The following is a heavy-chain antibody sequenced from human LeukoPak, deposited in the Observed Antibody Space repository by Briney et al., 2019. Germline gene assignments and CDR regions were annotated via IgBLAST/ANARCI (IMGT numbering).Heavy chain of an antibody. Sequence: PGGSLRLSCAASGFTFSSYSMNWVRQAPGKGLEWVSSISSSSSYIYYADSVKGRFTISRDNAKNSLYLQMNSLRAEDTAVYYCARSPILWFGELLYRASYYFDYWGQGTLVTVSS. CDR2: ISSSSSYI. V-gene: IGHV3-21*01. J-gene: IGHJ4*02. CDR1: GFTFSSYS. CDR3: ARSPILWFGELLYRASYYFDY. D-gene: IGHD3-10*01.